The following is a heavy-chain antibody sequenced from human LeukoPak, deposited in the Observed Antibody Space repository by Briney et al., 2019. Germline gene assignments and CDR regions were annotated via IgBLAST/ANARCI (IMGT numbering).Heavy chain of an antibody. CDR2: IYHSGST. CDR3: ARRRQGSEGYFDY. V-gene: IGHV4-34*01. D-gene: IGHD2-15*01. Sequence: SETLSLTCAVYGGSFSGYYWSWIRQPPGKGLEWIGSIYHSGSTYYNPSLKSRVTISVDTSKNQFSLKLSSVTAADTAVYYCARRRQGSEGYFDYWGQGTLVTVSS. CDR1: GGSFSGYY. J-gene: IGHJ4*02.